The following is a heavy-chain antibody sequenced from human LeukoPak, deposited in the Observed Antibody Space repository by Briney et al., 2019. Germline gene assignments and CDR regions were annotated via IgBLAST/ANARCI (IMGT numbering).Heavy chain of an antibody. J-gene: IGHJ4*02. D-gene: IGHD3/OR15-3a*01. CDR1: GVSISSSYSY. CDR3: ARQTGSGLFILP. Sequence: PSETLCLTCTVSGVSISSSYSYWGWIRQPPGMGLEWIGSIYYTGNTYYNASLKSQVSISIDTSKNQFSLKLTSVTAADTAVYYCARQTGSGLFILPGGQGTLVTVSS. V-gene: IGHV4-39*01. CDR2: IYYTGNT.